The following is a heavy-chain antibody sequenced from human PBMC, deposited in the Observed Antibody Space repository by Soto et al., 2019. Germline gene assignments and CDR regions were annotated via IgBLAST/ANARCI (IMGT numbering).Heavy chain of an antibody. CDR3: AKDEGYCSGGSCYPGYFDY. J-gene: IGHJ4*02. CDR1: GFTFSSYG. D-gene: IGHD2-15*01. V-gene: IGHV3-30*18. CDR2: ISYDGSNK. Sequence: GGSLRLSCAASGFTFSSYGMHWVRQAPGKGLEWVAVISYDGSNKYYADSVKGRFTISRDNSKNTLYLQMNSLRAEDTAVYYCAKDEGYCSGGSCYPGYFDYWGQGTLVTVSS.